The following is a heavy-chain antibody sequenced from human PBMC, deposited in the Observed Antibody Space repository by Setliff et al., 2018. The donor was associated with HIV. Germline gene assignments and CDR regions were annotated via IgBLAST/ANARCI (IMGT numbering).Heavy chain of an antibody. J-gene: IGHJ4*02. V-gene: IGHV1-2*02. CDR1: GYTFTRYF. CDR3: AREADYSDTGGQYRY. D-gene: IGHD2-8*02. Sequence: ASVKVSCKASGYTFTRYFMHCVRQAPGQGLEWMGWINPNVGGTTYAQKFQGRVTMTRDTSISTAYMELSRLTSDDTALYYCAREADYSDTGGQYRYWGQGTLVTVSS. CDR2: INPNVGGT.